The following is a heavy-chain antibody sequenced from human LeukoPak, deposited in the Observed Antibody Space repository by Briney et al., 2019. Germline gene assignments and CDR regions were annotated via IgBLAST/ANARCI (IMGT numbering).Heavy chain of an antibody. J-gene: IGHJ6*02. D-gene: IGHD2-2*01. CDR2: IKSKTGGGTT. Sequence: GGSLRLSCAASGFTFSNAYMNWVRQAPGKGLEWVGRIKSKTGGGTTDYAAPVKGRFTISRDNSRNTLYLQMNSLRAEDTAVYYCARDCSSSCSPYYGMDVWGQGTTVTVSS. CDR1: GFTFSNAY. CDR3: ARDCSSSCSPYYGMDV. V-gene: IGHV3-15*07.